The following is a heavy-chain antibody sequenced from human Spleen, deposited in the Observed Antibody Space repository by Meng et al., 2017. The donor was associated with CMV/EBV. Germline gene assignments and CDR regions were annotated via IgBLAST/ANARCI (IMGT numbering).Heavy chain of an antibody. D-gene: IGHD6-19*01. CDR1: GYTLTDYY. CDR3: ARSSGWSRFDY. Sequence: QVQLGQAGAEVKKPGASVKVSWKASGYTLTDYYIHWVRQAPGQWLEWMGWINPNDDTNYAQNFQGRVTMTRDMSINTVYMELSRLTSDDTAVYYCARSSGWSRFDYWDQGTLVTVSS. CDR2: INPNDDT. V-gene: IGHV1-2*02. J-gene: IGHJ4*02.